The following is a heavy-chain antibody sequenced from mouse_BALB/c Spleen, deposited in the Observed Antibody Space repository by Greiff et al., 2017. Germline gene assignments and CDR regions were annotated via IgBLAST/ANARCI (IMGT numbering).Heavy chain of an antibody. V-gene: IGHV1-20*02. Sequence: EVKLMESGPELVKPGASVKISCKASGYSFTGYFMNWVMQSHGKSLEWIGRINPYNGDTFYNQKFKGKATLTVDKSSSTAHMELRSLASEDSAVYYCARDITTVVAYYFDYWGQGTTLTVSS. D-gene: IGHD1-1*01. CDR2: INPYNGDT. J-gene: IGHJ2*01. CDR3: ARDITTVVAYYFDY. CDR1: GYSFTGYF.